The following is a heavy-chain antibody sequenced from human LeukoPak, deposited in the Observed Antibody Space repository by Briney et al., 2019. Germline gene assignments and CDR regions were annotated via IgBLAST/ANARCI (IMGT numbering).Heavy chain of an antibody. CDR2: IKSKTDGGTR. J-gene: IGHJ4*02. V-gene: IGHV3-15*01. CDR3: TTAGNAKRLDY. Sequence: GGSLRLSCAASGFTFSNAWMSWVRQAPGKGREWVGRIKSKTDGGTRDYAAAVKGKFTSSRDDQKNTHYLQMNSLKTEDTAVYYCTTAGNAKRLDYWGRETLVTVSS. D-gene: IGHD1-1*01. CDR1: GFTFSNAW.